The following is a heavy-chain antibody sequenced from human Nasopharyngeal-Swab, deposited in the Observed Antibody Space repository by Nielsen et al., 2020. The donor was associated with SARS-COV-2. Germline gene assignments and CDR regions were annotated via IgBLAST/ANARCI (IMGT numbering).Heavy chain of an antibody. CDR2: ISSSGSTI. CDR3: GGGMVRSLGNLY. V-gene: IGHV3-11*01. Sequence: PQAPGKGLEWVSYISSSGSTIYYADSVKGRFTISRDNAKNSLYLQMNSLRAEDTDVYYCGGGMVRSLGNLYWGQGTLVTVSS. J-gene: IGHJ4*02. D-gene: IGHD3-10*01.